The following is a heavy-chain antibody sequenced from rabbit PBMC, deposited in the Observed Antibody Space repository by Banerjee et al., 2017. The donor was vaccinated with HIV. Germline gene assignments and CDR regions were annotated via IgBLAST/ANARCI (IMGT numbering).Heavy chain of an antibody. D-gene: IGHD6-1*01. J-gene: IGHJ6*01. V-gene: IGHV1S45*01. CDR2: IGAGSSGIT. Sequence: EESGGDLVKPEGSLTLTCTASGFSFSRGYWICWVRQAPGKGLEWIACIGAGSSGITAYASWAKGRFTVSKTSSTTVTLQMTSLTAADMATYFCARGGGAGYGLDLWGPGTLVTVS. CDR3: ARGGGAGYGLDL. CDR1: GFSFSRGYW.